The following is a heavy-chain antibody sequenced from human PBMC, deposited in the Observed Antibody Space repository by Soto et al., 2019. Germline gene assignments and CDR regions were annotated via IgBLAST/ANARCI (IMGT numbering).Heavy chain of an antibody. CDR1: GLHFSDYV. Sequence: MSLSCEAAGLHFSDYVLHLVRESLNMGLQWVAHIWYDGSDEYYGDSMKGRFRVSRGNSKNTLYMQMDRLRAEDTARYYVGSEPYVSYYGEDGWGLGSMVAV. D-gene: IGHD3-10*02. CDR3: GSEPYVSYYGEDG. J-gene: IGHJ6*02. V-gene: IGHV3-33*01. CDR2: IWYDGSDE.